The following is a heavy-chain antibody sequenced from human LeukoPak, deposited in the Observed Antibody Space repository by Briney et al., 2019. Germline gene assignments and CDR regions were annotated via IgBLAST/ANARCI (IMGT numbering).Heavy chain of an antibody. V-gene: IGHV1-46*01. CDR2: INPSGSST. CDR1: GYTFTSHY. D-gene: IGHD1-26*01. CDR3: ARDSGSYWFMDV. Sequence: ASVKVSCKASGYTFTSHYMHWVRQAPGQGLEWMGLINPSGSSTLYAQKFQGRVTMTRDMSTTTDYMELSSLRSEDTAVYYCARDSGSYWFMDVWGKGTTVTVSS. J-gene: IGHJ6*03.